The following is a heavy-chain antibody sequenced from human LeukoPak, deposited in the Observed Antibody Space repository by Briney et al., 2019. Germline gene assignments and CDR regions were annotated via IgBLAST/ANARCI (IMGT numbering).Heavy chain of an antibody. CDR1: GGSISTYY. CDR3: ARSIIGTRSKFDY. V-gene: IGHV4-59*08. J-gene: IGHJ4*02. D-gene: IGHD1/OR15-1a*01. Sequence: SETLSLTCTVSGGSISTYYWSWIRQPPGKGLEWIGYISYSGSTNYNPSLKSRVTMSLDTSKNQFALKLSSVTAADTAVYYCARSIIGTRSKFDYRGQGTLVTVSS. CDR2: ISYSGST.